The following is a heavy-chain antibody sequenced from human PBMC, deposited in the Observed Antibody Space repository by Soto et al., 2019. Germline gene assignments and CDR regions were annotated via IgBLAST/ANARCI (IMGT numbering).Heavy chain of an antibody. V-gene: IGHV3-74*01. CDR3: VRTSLVVAAATREDY. J-gene: IGHJ4*02. D-gene: IGHD2-15*01. CDR2: INSDGSST. CDR1: GFTFSSYW. Sequence: DVQLVESGGGLVQPGGSLRLSCAASGFTFSSYWMHWVRHAPGKGLVWVSRINSDGSSTSYADSVKGRFTISRDNAKNTLYLQMKSLRAEDTAVYYCVRTSLVVAAATREDYWGQGTLVTVSS.